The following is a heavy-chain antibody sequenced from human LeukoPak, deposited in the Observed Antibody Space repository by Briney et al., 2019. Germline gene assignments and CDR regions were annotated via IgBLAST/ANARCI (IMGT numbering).Heavy chain of an antibody. CDR1: GFTFSSYA. CDR2: ISGSGGST. J-gene: IGHJ6*03. Sequence: LAGGSLRLSCAASGFTFSSYAMSSVRQAPGKGLEWVSAISGSGGSTYYADSVKGRFTISRDNSKNTLYLQMNSLRAEDTAVYYCAKGGDTAMYYYYYMDVWGKGTTVTVSS. D-gene: IGHD5-18*01. V-gene: IGHV3-23*01. CDR3: AKGGDTAMYYYYYMDV.